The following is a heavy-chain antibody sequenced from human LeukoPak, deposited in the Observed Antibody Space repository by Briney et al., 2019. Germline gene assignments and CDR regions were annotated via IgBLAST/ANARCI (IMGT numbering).Heavy chain of an antibody. Sequence: GGSLRLSCAASGFTFSSYGMSWVRQAPGKGLEWVSSLSGSGDKTYYADSVRGRFTISRDNSRNTVNLQMNSPRAEDTAVYYCAGYGGSYPYYMDVWGKGTTVTISS. CDR2: LSGSGDKT. J-gene: IGHJ6*03. D-gene: IGHD1-26*01. CDR1: GFTFSSYG. V-gene: IGHV3-23*01. CDR3: AGYGGSYPYYMDV.